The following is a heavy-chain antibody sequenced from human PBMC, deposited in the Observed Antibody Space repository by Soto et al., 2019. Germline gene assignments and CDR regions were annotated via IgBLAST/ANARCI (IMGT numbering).Heavy chain of an antibody. CDR3: AREESDYKFLVSFDY. Sequence: GGSLRLSCAASGFTFSSYWMSWVRQAPGKGLEWVANIKQDGSEKYYVDSVKGRFTISRDNAKNSLYLQMNSLRAEDTAVYYCAREESDYKFLVSFDYWGQGTLVTVSS. CDR2: IKQDGSEK. J-gene: IGHJ4*02. V-gene: IGHV3-7*01. CDR1: GFTFSSYW. D-gene: IGHD4-17*01.